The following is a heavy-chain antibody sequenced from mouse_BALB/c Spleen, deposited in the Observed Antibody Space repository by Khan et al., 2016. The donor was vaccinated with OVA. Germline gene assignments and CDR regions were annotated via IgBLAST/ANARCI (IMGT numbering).Heavy chain of an antibody. CDR2: IYPGSGTT. D-gene: IGHD6-1*01. CDR1: GYTFTDYV. Sequence: QVQLQQSGPELVKPGGSVKMSCKASGYTFTDYVINWVKQRNGQGLEWIGEIYPGSGTTYYNEKFKGKATLSADKSYNTAYMQLSSLTSEDSAVYFCAKNSASWFAYWGQGTLGTVSA. V-gene: IGHV1-77*01. CDR3: AKNSASWFAY. J-gene: IGHJ3*01.